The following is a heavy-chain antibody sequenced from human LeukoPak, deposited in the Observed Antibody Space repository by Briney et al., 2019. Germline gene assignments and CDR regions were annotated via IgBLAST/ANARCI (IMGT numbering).Heavy chain of an antibody. V-gene: IGHV4-59*01. CDR3: ARGGDYGDLRYFDY. D-gene: IGHD4-17*01. CDR2: VHHSGST. Sequence: SETLSLTCTVSGGSISSSCWSWIRQPPGKGLEWVGYVHHSGSTDYNPSLKSRVTSSVDTSKNQFSLKLNSVTAADTAVYYCARGGDYGDLRYFDYWGQGTLVTVSS. CDR1: GGSISSSC. J-gene: IGHJ4*02.